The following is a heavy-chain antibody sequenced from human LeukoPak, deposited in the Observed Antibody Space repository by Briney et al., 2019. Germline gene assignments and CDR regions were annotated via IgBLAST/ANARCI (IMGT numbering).Heavy chain of an antibody. CDR1: GYTFTGYD. Sequence: GASVKVSCKATGYTFTGYDISWVRQASGQGLEWMGWMNPKSGKTGCAQKFQGRVTMTTNMSRTIAYMELSSLRSEDTAVYYCARGPPNWGYDYWGPGTLVTVSS. J-gene: IGHJ4*02. V-gene: IGHV1-8*02. D-gene: IGHD7-27*01. CDR3: ARGPPNWGYDY. CDR2: MNPKSGKT.